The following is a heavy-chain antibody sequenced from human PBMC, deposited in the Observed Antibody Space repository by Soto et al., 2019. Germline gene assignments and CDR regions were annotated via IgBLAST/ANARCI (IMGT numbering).Heavy chain of an antibody. J-gene: IGHJ6*04. Sequence: SGSLALSCAVYGGRVSIYSWGWIRQPPGKGLEWIGEINHSGITDYRPSIKSRVTISVDTSKNQFSRKLSTVAAADTAVYYCAIAETYRSSGYLVLRYFDWSAPYYYGMDVWGERTTGTGYS. D-gene: IGHD3-9*01. CDR1: GGRVSIYS. CDR2: INHSGIT. V-gene: IGHV4-34*01. CDR3: AIAETYRSSGYLVLRYFDWSAPYYYGMDV.